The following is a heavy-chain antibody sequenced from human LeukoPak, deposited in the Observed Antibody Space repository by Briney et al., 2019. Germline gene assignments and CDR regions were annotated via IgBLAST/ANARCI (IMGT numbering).Heavy chain of an antibody. J-gene: IGHJ6*02. CDR1: GFTFSSYS. CDR2: IYSGDKT. D-gene: IGHD3-10*01. Sequence: GGSLRLSCAASGFTFSSYSMNWVRQAPGKGLEWLSVIYSGDKTSYADSVKDRFTISRDISKNMVYLQMNNLRAEDTAVYYCARDRKYLYYGMEVWGQGTTVTVSS. V-gene: IGHV3-66*01. CDR3: ARDRKYLYYGMEV.